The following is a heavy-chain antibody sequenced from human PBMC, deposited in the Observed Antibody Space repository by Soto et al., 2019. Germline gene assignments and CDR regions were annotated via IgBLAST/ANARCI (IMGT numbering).Heavy chain of an antibody. J-gene: IGHJ5*02. V-gene: IGHV4-4*07. CDR1: GGSISSYY. Sequence: SETLSLTCTVSGGSISSYYWSWIRQPAGKGLEWIGRIYTSGSTNYNPSLKSRVTMSVDTSKNQFSLKLSSVTAADTAVYYCAREDIVVVPDANLGIDTWGQGTLVTVSS. CDR3: AREDIVVVPDANLGIDT. CDR2: IYTSGST. D-gene: IGHD2-2*01.